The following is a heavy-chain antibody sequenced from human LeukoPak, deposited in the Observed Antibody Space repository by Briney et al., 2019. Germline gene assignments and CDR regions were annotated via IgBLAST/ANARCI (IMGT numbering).Heavy chain of an antibody. D-gene: IGHD3-10*01. Sequence: GESLQISCQGSGYSFTSYWIGWVRQMPGKGLEWMGIIYPGESDTRYSPSFQGQVTISADKSISTAYLQWSSLKASDTAMYYCARGGITRVRGQYYWGQGTLVTVSS. CDR2: IYPGESDT. V-gene: IGHV5-51*01. CDR3: ARGGITRVRGQYY. J-gene: IGHJ4*02. CDR1: GYSFTSYW.